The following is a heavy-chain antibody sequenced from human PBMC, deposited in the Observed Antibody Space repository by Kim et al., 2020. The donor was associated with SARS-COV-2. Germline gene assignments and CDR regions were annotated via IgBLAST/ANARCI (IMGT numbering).Heavy chain of an antibody. CDR1: GYTFTSYV. CDR2: ITAYNGNT. J-gene: IGHJ4*02. D-gene: IGHD1-26*01. Sequence: ASVKVSCKASGYTFTSYVISWVRQAPGQGLEWMGWITAYNGNTNYAQKPQGRVTMTTDISTSTAYLEVRSLTSDDTAVDYCAGRKEGAAYFEYWGQGTLV. CDR3: AGRKEGAAYFEY. V-gene: IGHV1-18*01.